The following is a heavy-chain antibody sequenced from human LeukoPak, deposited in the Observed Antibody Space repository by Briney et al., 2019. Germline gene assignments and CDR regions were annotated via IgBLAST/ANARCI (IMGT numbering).Heavy chain of an antibody. CDR3: ASSCANWGCGGENYFDY. CDR1: GGSISSYY. V-gene: IGHV4-59*01. CDR2: VYYSGST. Sequence: PSETLSLTCTVSGGSISSYYWSWIRQPPGKGLEWIGYVYYSGSTNYNPSLKSRITMSVDTSKNQFSLKLSSVTAADTAVYYCASSCANWGCGGENYFDYWGQGTLVTVSS. D-gene: IGHD7-27*01. J-gene: IGHJ4*02.